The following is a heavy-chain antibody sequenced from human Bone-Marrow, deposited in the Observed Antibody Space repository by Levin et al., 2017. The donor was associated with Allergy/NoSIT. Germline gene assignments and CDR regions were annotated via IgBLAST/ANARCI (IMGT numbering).Heavy chain of an antibody. Sequence: GGSLRLSCAASGFTFSTYAMSWVRQTPGKGLEWVSAISGSGGSTYYADSVKGRFTISRDNSKNTLYLQMNSLRAEDTAVYYCVRGDCTSSSCSSPNKNWFDPWGQGTLVTDSS. D-gene: IGHD2-2*01. CDR1: GFTFSTYA. CDR2: ISGSGGST. CDR3: VRGDCTSSSCSSPNKNWFDP. J-gene: IGHJ5*02. V-gene: IGHV3-23*01.